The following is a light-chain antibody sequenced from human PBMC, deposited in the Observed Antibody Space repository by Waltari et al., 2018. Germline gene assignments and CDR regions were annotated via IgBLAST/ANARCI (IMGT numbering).Light chain of an antibody. CDR2: DVS. Sequence: QSALTQPRSVSGSPGQSVTISCTGTSSAVGGYNYVSWYQQHRGKAPKLMIYDVSKRPSGVPDRFSGSKSGNTASLTISGLQTEDEADYFCCSFAGSVYIWVFGGGTKLTVL. J-gene: IGLJ3*02. CDR3: CSFAGSVYIWV. V-gene: IGLV2-11*01. CDR1: SSAVGGYNY.